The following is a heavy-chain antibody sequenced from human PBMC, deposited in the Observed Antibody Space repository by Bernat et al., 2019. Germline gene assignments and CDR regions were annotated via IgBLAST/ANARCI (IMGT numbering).Heavy chain of an antibody. V-gene: IGHV3-7*01. J-gene: IGHJ3*02. CDR2: IKHDGSEK. CDR3: AREDPPEGAQGAFDI. Sequence: EVQLVESGGGLVQPGGSLTLSCAVSGFTFKDYWMSWVRQAPGKGLEWVANIKHDGSEKSYVDSVKGRFTISRDNAENSLYLQMNNLRAEDTAVYYCAREDPPEGAQGAFDIWGQGTMVTVSS. CDR1: GFTFKDYW.